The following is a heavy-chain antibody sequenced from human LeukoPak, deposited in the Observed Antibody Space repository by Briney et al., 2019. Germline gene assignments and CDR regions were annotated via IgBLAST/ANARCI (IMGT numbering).Heavy chain of an antibody. D-gene: IGHD3-22*01. Sequence: GGSLRLSCAASGFSFSSYWMHWVRQAPGKGLVWVSRINSDGINTSYADSVKGRFTISRDNAKNTLNLQMNSLRAEDTAVYYCARDLGQYYDTSDNWFDPWGQGTLVTVSS. J-gene: IGHJ5*02. CDR3: ARDLGQYYDTSDNWFDP. CDR2: INSDGINT. CDR1: GFSFSSYW. V-gene: IGHV3-74*01.